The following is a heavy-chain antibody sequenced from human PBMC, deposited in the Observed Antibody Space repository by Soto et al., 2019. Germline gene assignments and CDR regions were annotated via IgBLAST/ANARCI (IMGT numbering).Heavy chain of an antibody. V-gene: IGHV4-34*01. CDR2: TDHSGSA. CDR1: GGSFSGYY. D-gene: IGHD6-13*01. CDR3: ARGFHSRSPRIHYYYCGMDV. J-gene: IGHJ6*02. Sequence: PSETLSLTCTVYGGSFSGYYWTWIRQPPGKGLEWIGETDHSGSANYNPSLKSRVIISVDSSKGQVSLNLNSVTAADTAVYYCARGFHSRSPRIHYYYCGMDVWGQGTMVTV.